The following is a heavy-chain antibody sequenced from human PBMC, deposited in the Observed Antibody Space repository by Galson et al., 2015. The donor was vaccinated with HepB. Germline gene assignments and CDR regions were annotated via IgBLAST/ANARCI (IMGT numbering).Heavy chain of an antibody. CDR3: ARDLFGNDILTDYYSAFDY. D-gene: IGHD3-9*01. CDR2: INQDGREK. Sequence: SLRLSCAASGFRFSSYWMSWVRQAPGKGLEWVANINQDGREKYYVDSVRGRFTISRDNAKNSLYLQMNSLRTGDTAVYYCARDLFGNDILTDYYSAFDYWGQGTLVTVSS. CDR1: GFRFSSYW. J-gene: IGHJ4*02. V-gene: IGHV3-7*01.